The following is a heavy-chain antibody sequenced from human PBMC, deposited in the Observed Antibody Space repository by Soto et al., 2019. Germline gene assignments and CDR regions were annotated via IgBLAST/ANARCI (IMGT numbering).Heavy chain of an antibody. V-gene: IGHV3-33*01. J-gene: IGHJ4*02. D-gene: IGHD3-3*01. CDR1: GFTFSNYG. Sequence: QVQLVESGGGVVQPGRSLRLSCAASGFTFSNYGMHWVRQAPGKGLEWVAVLWDDGSNKYYANSVKGRFTISRDNSKNTLYLQMNSLRDEDTAVYYCARGFFHSVGVVTRKEFDSWGQGTLVTVSS. CDR2: LWDDGSNK. CDR3: ARGFFHSVGVVTRKEFDS.